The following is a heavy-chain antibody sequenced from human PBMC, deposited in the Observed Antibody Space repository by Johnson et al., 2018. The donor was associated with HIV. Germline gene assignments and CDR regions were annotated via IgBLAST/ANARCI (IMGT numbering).Heavy chain of an antibody. CDR1: GFTFSTCA. V-gene: IGHV3-30*04. CDR3: AGLPDAFDI. Sequence: QVQLVESGGGLVKPGGSLRLSCTASGFTFSTCAMHWVRQAPGKGLEGVDVISYDAITKYYADSVKGRFTISRDNSKSMLHLQMNSLRTDDAAVYYCAGLPDAFDIWGQGTMVTVSS. CDR2: ISYDAITK. J-gene: IGHJ3*02. D-gene: IGHD5-12*01.